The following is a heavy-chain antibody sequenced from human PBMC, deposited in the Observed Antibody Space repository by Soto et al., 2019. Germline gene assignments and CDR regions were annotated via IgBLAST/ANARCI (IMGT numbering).Heavy chain of an antibody. CDR2: ISAYSGNT. CDR1: GYSFTDYG. J-gene: IGHJ4*02. V-gene: IGHV1-18*04. D-gene: IGHD3-3*01. Sequence: QVNLVQSGPEVKKPGVSVRVSCRASGYSFTDYGVSWVRQAPGQGLEWMGWISAYSGNTHYAQKFQDRVTMTTDASTTTAYMELRSLTSDDTAVYYCARAATTFGVVTKIDFWGQGALVTVSS. CDR3: ARAATTFGVVTKIDF.